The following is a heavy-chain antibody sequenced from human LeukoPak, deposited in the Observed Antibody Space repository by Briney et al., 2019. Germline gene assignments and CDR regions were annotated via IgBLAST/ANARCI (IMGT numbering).Heavy chain of an antibody. J-gene: IGHJ4*02. D-gene: IGHD5-12*01. V-gene: IGHV4-4*07. CDR1: GGSISSYY. CDR2: IYASGST. CDR3: ARDLGYSGYEWANGYDY. Sequence: SETLSLTCTVSGGSISSYYWNWIRQPAGKGLEWIGRIYASGSTKYNPSLKSRVTMSVDTSKNQFSLKLNSVTAADTAVYYCARDLGYSGYEWANGYDYWGQGTLVTVSS.